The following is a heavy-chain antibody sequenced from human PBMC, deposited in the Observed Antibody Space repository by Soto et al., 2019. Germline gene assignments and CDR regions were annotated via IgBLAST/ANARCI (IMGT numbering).Heavy chain of an antibody. J-gene: IGHJ6*02. Sequence: SGPTLVNPTQTLTLTCIFSGFSLSSSGVGVGWVRQPPGKALEWVALVYWNDDKRYNPSLKSRLTITKDTSKKQVVLTMTNMDPVDTATYFCVHYPVMHRLKYGMDVWGQGTSVTVSS. D-gene: IGHD2-8*01. CDR3: VHYPVMHRLKYGMDV. CDR2: VYWNDDK. V-gene: IGHV2-5*01. CDR1: GFSLSSSGVG.